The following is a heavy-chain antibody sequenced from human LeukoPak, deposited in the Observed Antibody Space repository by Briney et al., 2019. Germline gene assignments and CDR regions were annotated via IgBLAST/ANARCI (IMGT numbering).Heavy chain of an antibody. V-gene: IGHV3-23*01. Sequence: GGSLRLSCVGSGFTSSTSAMSCVRQAPGKGLEWVSAIGGNGATYYAESVKGRFTISRDTSRNTLYLQMNSLRAEDTAVYNCARHSSQGTFDNWGQGTLVTVSS. J-gene: IGHJ4*02. CDR1: GFTSSTSA. CDR3: ARHSSQGTFDN. CDR2: IGGNGAT. D-gene: IGHD1-1*01.